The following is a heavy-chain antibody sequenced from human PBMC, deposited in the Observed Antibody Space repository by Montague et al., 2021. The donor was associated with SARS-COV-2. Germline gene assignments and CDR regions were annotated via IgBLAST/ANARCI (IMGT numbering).Heavy chain of an antibody. Sequence: SETLSLTCTLSGGSISDSNYLWGWIRQPPGKGLEWIGDIHYSGTYYNPSLRSRVTMSRDLSENQFSLRLRSVTAADTALCYCARSLISASGTGSNFDSWGQGTLVAVSS. V-gene: IGHV4-39*07. CDR2: IHYSGT. D-gene: IGHD6-13*01. CDR1: GGSISDSNYL. J-gene: IGHJ4*02. CDR3: ARSLISASGTGSNFDS.